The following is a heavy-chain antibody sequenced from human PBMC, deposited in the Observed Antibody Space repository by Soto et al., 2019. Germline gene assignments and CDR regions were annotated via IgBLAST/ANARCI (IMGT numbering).Heavy chain of an antibody. V-gene: IGHV1-46*01. J-gene: IGHJ6*02. Sequence: GASVTVSCKAPADTFTSYYIHWVRQPPGQGLEWMGIINPNGGSTRFAQTFQGRITMTTDTSTSTAYMELRSLRSDDTAVYYCARDKSIVATGGAAAGSVEDYYYGMDVWGQGTTFTAS. CDR1: ADTFTSYY. D-gene: IGHD6-13*01. CDR2: INPNGGST. CDR3: ARDKSIVATGGAAAGSVEDYYYGMDV.